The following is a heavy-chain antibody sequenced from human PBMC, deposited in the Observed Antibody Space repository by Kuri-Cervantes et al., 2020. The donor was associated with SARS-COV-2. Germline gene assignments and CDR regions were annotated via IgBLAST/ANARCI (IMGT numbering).Heavy chain of an antibody. Sequence: GESLKISCVASGFSFNNYAMAWVRQAPGKGLEWVASVSGTGTSTYYADSVKGRFTISRDNSKNTLYLQMNSLRAEDTAVYYCARVLPTYYSDSSGSEGAFDIWGQGTMVTVSS. CDR3: ARVLPTYYSDSSGSEGAFDI. CDR2: VSGTGTST. D-gene: IGHD3-22*01. V-gene: IGHV3-23*01. CDR1: GFSFNNYA. J-gene: IGHJ3*02.